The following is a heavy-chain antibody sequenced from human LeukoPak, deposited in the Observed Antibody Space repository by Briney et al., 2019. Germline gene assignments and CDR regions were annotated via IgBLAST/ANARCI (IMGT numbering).Heavy chain of an antibody. V-gene: IGHV3-15*01. D-gene: IGHD5-12*01. J-gene: IGHJ4*02. CDR2: IKSKTDGGTT. CDR1: GFTVSSNY. Sequence: PGGSLRLSCAASGFTVSSNYMSWVRQAPGKGLEWVGRIKSKTDGGTTDYAAPVKGRFTISRDDSKNTLYLQMNSLKTEDTAVYYCTTDVLVATILDYWGQGTLVTVSS. CDR3: TTDVLVATILDY.